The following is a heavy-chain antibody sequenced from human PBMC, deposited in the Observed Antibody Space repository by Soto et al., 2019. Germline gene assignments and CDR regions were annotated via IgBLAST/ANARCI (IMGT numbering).Heavy chain of an antibody. D-gene: IGHD3-9*01. CDR1: GFTFSSYG. CDR2: IWYDGSNK. Sequence: QVQLVESGGGVVQPGRSLRLSCAASGFTFSSYGMHWVRQAPGRGLEWVAVIWYDGSNKYYADSVKGRFTISRDNSKNTLYLQMNSLRAEDTAVYYCARNSPLRYFDWLFLHDAFDIWGQGTMVTVSS. V-gene: IGHV3-33*01. CDR3: ARNSPLRYFDWLFLHDAFDI. J-gene: IGHJ3*02.